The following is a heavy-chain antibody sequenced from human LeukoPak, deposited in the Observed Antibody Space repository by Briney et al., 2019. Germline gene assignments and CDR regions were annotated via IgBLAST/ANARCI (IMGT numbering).Heavy chain of an antibody. J-gene: IGHJ4*02. Sequence: GGSLRLSCAASGFIFSDYYMTWIRQAPGKGLEWLSYISGSGSDTNCADSVKGRFTTSRDNAKNSLYLQMNSLRAEDTAVYYCARVGSIAAAGTPDYWGQGTLVTVSS. CDR3: ARVGSIAAAGTPDY. V-gene: IGHV3-11*06. CDR1: GFIFSDYY. CDR2: ISGSGSDT. D-gene: IGHD6-13*01.